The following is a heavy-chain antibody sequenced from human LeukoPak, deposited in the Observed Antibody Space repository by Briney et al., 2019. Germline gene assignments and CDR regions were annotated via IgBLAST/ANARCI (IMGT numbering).Heavy chain of an antibody. CDR2: IYYSGLT. J-gene: IGHJ4*02. CDR1: GGSISSYY. CDR3: ARWDSSAWFYDF. D-gene: IGHD6-19*01. V-gene: IGHV4-59*08. Sequence: PSETLSLTCTVSGGSISSYYWSWIRQPPGKALEWIAYIYYSGLTNYNPSLKSRVTISVDTYKNQFSLKLSSVTAADTAVYYCARWDSSAWFYDFWGQGTLVTVSS.